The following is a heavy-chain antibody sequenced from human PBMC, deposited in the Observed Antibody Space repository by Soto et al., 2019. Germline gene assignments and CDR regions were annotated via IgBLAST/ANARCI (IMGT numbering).Heavy chain of an antibody. CDR2: IYYIANT. CDR3: ARGPHVLTDHAFDI. D-gene: IGHD3-9*01. J-gene: IGHJ3*02. Sequence: QVQLQESGPGLVKPSETLSLTCNVSGVSITTYYWSWIRQPPGKGLEWIGSIYYIANTHYNPSLGSRVTFSGDTSKNQLSLKLESVTAADTAVYYCARGPHVLTDHAFDIWGQGTVVTVSS. CDR1: GVSITTYY. V-gene: IGHV4-59*01.